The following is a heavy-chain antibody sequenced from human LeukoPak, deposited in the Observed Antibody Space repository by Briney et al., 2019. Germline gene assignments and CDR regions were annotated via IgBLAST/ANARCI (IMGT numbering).Heavy chain of an antibody. CDR1: GFTFSSYA. CDR3: ARALPFYDSSGLAGY. Sequence: GGSLRLSCAASGFTFSSYAMHWARQAPGKGLEWVAVISYDGSNKYYADSVKGRFTISRDNSKNTLYLQMNSLRAEDTAVYYCARALPFYDSSGLAGYWGQGTLVTVSS. D-gene: IGHD3-22*01. V-gene: IGHV3-30*04. CDR2: ISYDGSNK. J-gene: IGHJ4*02.